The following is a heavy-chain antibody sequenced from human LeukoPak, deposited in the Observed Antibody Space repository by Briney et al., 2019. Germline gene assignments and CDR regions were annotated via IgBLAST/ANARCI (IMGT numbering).Heavy chain of an antibody. J-gene: IGHJ5*02. Sequence: SETLSLTCTISAGSISSLYWSWIRQPPGKGLQWIGSIYYSGGTHYNPSLESRVTISVDTSKIQFSLKLTSVTAADTAVYYCARWQYTISSGWFDPWGQGTLVTVSS. CDR1: AGSISSLY. D-gene: IGHD6-6*01. CDR3: ARWQYTISSGWFDP. V-gene: IGHV4-59*08. CDR2: IYYSGGT.